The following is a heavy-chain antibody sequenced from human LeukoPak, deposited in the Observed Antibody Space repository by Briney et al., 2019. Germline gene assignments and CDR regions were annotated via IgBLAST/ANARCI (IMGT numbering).Heavy chain of an antibody. V-gene: IGHV3-7*01. CDR2: INPDGSGK. D-gene: IGHD6-19*01. J-gene: IGHJ4*02. CDR1: GFTFSSYA. Sequence: GGSLRLSCAASGFTFSSYAMNWVRQAPGKGLEWVAAINPDGSGKYFVDSVRGRFTISRDDAENSLYLQMNSLRVEDTAVYYCARDRGYSSYDYWGQGTMVTVSS. CDR3: ARDRGYSSYDY.